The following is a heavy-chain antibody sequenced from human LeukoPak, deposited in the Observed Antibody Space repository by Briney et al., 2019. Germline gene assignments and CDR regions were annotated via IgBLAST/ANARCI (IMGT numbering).Heavy chain of an antibody. Sequence: GGSLRLSCAASGFTFRNYDMHWVRQAPGKGLEWVAVISYDGSNKYYVDSVKGRFTISRDNSKNTLYLQMNSLRVEDTAVYYCAREYEGYCSGGSCFRGTYNWFDPRGQGTLVTVSS. CDR2: ISYDGSNK. V-gene: IGHV3-30*03. CDR3: AREYEGYCSGGSCFRGTYNWFDP. J-gene: IGHJ5*02. D-gene: IGHD2-15*01. CDR1: GFTFRNYD.